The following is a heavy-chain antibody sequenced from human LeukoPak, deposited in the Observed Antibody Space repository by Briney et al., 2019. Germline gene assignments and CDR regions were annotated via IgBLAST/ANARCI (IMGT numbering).Heavy chain of an antibody. D-gene: IGHD3-22*01. CDR2: INPSGGST. V-gene: IGHV1-46*01. CDR3: ARGTYYYDSSGYYPLYFDY. CDR1: GYTFTSYY. Sequence: ASVKVSCKASGYTFTSYYMHWVRQAPGQGLEWKGIINPSGGSTSYAQKFRGRVTMTRDTSTSTVYMELSSLRSEDTAVYYCARGTYYYDSSGYYPLYFDYWGQGTLVTVSS. J-gene: IGHJ4*02.